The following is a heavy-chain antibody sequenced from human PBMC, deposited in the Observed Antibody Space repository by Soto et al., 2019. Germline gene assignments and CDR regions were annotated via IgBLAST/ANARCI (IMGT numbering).Heavy chain of an antibody. J-gene: IGHJ6*02. Sequence: SETLSLTCNVSGGSISDFYWSWIRQSPGKRLEWIGYLYYTGSTNYNPALKSRVTISLDTSKNQFSLKVRSVTAAHTAVYYCARGGGYDFRSSQAPPIDVWGQGTTVTVSS. CDR3: ARGGGYDFRSSQAPPIDV. D-gene: IGHD3-3*01. CDR1: GGSISDFY. CDR2: LYYTGST. V-gene: IGHV4-59*01.